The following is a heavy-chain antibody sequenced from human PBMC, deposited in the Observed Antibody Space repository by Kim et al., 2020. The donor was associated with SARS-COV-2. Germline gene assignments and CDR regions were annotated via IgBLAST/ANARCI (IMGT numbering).Heavy chain of an antibody. CDR2: INHSGST. CDR3: AIYSSSLSFGFDP. V-gene: IGHV4-34*01. D-gene: IGHD6-13*01. Sequence: SQTLSLTCAVYGGSFSGYYWSWIRQPPGKGLEWIGEINHSGSTNYNPSLKSRVTISVDTPKNQFSLKLSSVTAADTAVYYCAIYSSSLSFGFDPWGQGTL. J-gene: IGHJ5*02. CDR1: GGSFSGYY.